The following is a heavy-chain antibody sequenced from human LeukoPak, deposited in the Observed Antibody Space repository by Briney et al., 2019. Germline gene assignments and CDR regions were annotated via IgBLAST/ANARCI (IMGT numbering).Heavy chain of an antibody. CDR1: GYTFNDYY. J-gene: IGHJ4*02. CDR2: INPHSGST. V-gene: IGHV1-2*02. Sequence: ASVKVSCKASGYTFNDYYIHWVRQAPGQGLEWMGWINPHSGSTYYAQKFQGRVTITMDRSISTAYMELSRLRSDDTAVYYCARAGGTYYDFWSAHWGQGTLVTVSS. CDR3: ARAGGTYYDFWSAH. D-gene: IGHD3-3*01.